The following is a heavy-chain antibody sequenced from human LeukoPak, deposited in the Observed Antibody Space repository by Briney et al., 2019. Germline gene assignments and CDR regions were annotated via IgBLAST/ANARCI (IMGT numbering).Heavy chain of an antibody. CDR3: ARDFPQFCSSTSCSYNWFDP. CDR1: GFTFNTFG. D-gene: IGHD2-2*01. J-gene: IGHJ5*02. V-gene: IGHV3-48*04. Sequence: GGSLRLSCATSGFTFNTFGMHWVRQAPGKGLEWVSYITGSATTTYYADSVKGRFTISRDNAKNSLYLQMNSLRAEDTAVYYCARDFPQFCSSTSCSYNWFDPWGQGTLVTVSS. CDR2: ITGSATTT.